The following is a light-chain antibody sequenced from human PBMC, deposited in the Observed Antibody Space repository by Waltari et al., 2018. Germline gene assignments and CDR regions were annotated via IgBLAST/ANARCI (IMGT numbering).Light chain of an antibody. CDR2: GNS. Sequence: QSVLTQPPSVSGAPGQRVTISCTGSSSNIGAGYDVHWYQQLPGTAPKLLIHGNSNRPSGVPDRFSGSKSGTSASLAITGLQAEDEADYYCQSYDSSGGVFGGGTKLTVL. CDR3: QSYDSSGGV. V-gene: IGLV1-40*01. J-gene: IGLJ3*02. CDR1: SSNIGAGYD.